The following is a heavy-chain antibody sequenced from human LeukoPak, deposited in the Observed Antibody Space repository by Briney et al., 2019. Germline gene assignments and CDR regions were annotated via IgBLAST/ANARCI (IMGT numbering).Heavy chain of an antibody. D-gene: IGHD3-22*01. J-gene: IGHJ2*01. CDR3: AVDTSGSSFWHFHL. V-gene: IGHV1-69*05. CDR2: IIPIFGTA. CDR1: GGTFSSYA. Sequence: SVKVSCKASGGTFSSYAISWVRQAPGQGLEWMGGIIPIFGTANYAQKFQGRVTITTDESTSTAFMELNSLRSDDRAVYFCAVDTSGSSFWHFHLWGRGTLVTVSS.